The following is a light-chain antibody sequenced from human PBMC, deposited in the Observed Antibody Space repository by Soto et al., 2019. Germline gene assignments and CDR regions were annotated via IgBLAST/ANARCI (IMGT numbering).Light chain of an antibody. CDR3: GTWDSSLSAGRV. J-gene: IGLJ3*02. CDR2: DNN. V-gene: IGLV1-51*01. CDR1: SSNIGNNY. Sequence: QSVLTQPPSVSAAPGQKVTISCSGSSSNIGNNYVSWYQQFPGTAPKLLIYDNNKRPSGIPDRFSGSKSGTSATLGITGLQTGDEADYYCGTWDSSLSAGRVFGGGTKVTVL.